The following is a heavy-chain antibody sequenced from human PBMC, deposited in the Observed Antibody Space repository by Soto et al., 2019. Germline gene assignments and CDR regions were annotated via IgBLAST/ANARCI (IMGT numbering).Heavy chain of an antibody. CDR2: LNPKTGYT. D-gene: IGHD4-17*01. Sequence: QEELVQSGAEVKKPGSSVKVSCKASGYTFTNFEINWVRQATGQGLEWMGWLNPKTGYTGYAQKFQGRVTMARDTSIRTAYMELSSLRSEDTAVYYCARGLRSVTWGQGTLVTVSS. V-gene: IGHV1-8*01. CDR1: GYTFTNFE. CDR3: ARGLRSVT. J-gene: IGHJ4*02.